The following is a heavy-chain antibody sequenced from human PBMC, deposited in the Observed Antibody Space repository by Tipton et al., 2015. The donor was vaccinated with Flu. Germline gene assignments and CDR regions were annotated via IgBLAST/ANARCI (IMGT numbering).Heavy chain of an antibody. Sequence: SLRLSCAASGFTVSSNYMSWVRQAPGKGLEWVSVIYSGGSTYYADSVKGRFTISRDNSKNPLSLQMNSLRAGDTAVYYCARVISEGMDVWRRGTTVTVSS. V-gene: IGHV3-53*01. J-gene: IGHJ6*02. CDR1: GFTVSSNY. CDR3: ARVISEGMDV. CDR2: IYSGGST.